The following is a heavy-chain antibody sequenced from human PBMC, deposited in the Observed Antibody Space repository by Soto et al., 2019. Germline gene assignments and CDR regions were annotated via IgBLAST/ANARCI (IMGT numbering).Heavy chain of an antibody. V-gene: IGHV1-69*04. CDR2: IIPILGIA. Sequence: SVKVSCKASGGTFSSYTISWVRQAPGQGLEWMGRIIPILGIANYAQKFQGRVTITADKSTSTAYMELSSLRSEDTAVYYCARDPNDYGDYVGWFDPWGQGTLVTVSS. J-gene: IGHJ5*02. D-gene: IGHD4-17*01. CDR3: ARDPNDYGDYVGWFDP. CDR1: GGTFSSYT.